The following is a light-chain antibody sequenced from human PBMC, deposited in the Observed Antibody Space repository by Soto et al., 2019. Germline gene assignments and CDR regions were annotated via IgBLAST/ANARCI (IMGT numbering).Light chain of an antibody. V-gene: IGLV1-40*01. CDR2: GNS. CDR3: QSYDSILSGSV. J-gene: IGLJ2*01. Sequence: QPVLTQPPSVSGAPGQRVTISCTGSSSNIGAGYDVHWYQQLPGTAPKLLIYGNSNRPSGVPDRFSGSKSGTSASLAITGLQAEDEADYYCQSYDSILSGSVFGGGTKLTVL. CDR1: SSNIGAGYD.